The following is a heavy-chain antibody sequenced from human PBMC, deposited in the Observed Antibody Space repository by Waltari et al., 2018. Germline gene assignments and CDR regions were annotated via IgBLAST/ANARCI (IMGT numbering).Heavy chain of an antibody. Sequence: QVQLQESGPGLVKPSETLSLTCTVSGGSISSYYWSWIRQPAGKGLEWIGRIYTSGSTKYNPSLKRRVTMPVDKSKNQFSLKLSSVTAADTAVYYWARSSQSGVTTYYFDYWGQGTLVTVSS. CDR1: GGSISSYY. CDR3: ARSSQSGVTTYYFDY. V-gene: IGHV4-4*07. D-gene: IGHD3-10*01. J-gene: IGHJ4*02. CDR2: IYTSGST.